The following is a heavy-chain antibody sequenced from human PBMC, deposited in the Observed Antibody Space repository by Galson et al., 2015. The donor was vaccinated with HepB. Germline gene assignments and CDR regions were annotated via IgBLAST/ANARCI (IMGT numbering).Heavy chain of an antibody. Sequence: SLRLSCAASGFTFYSYGMHWVRQAPGKGLEWVSVISFDGSYKYYADSVKGRFTISRDNSKNTVYLQMNSLRAEDTAVYYCAKTAGDTVMVPYFDFWGQGTLVTVSS. D-gene: IGHD5-18*01. J-gene: IGHJ4*02. CDR2: ISFDGSYK. CDR1: GFTFYSYG. V-gene: IGHV3-30*18. CDR3: AKTAGDTVMVPYFDF.